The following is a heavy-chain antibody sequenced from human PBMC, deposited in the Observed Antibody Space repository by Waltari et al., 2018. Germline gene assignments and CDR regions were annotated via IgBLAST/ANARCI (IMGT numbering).Heavy chain of an antibody. CDR3: ASREAKYGYYYYYYGMDV. Sequence: QMQLQESGPGLVKPLETLSLTCTVSGGSIRSTSYYCGWIRQAPGKGLEWIGSIFYTGRTHYSPSLESRLTLSVDTSKKHFSLKLSSVTAADTVVYYCASREAKYGYYYYYYGMDVWGQGTTVTVSS. V-gene: IGHV4-39*01. D-gene: IGHD4-17*01. J-gene: IGHJ6*02. CDR2: IFYTGRT. CDR1: GGSIRSTSYY.